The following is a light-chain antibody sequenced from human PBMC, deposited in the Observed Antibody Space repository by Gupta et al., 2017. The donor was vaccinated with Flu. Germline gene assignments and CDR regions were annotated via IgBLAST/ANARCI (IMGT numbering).Light chain of an antibody. CDR2: YMSDSNK. V-gene: IGLV5-45*01. Sequence: QAVLTQPASLSASPGASASLTCTLRSECNVANHRISWYQQKTGSPPQYLLNYMSDSNKHQASGVPSRFSGSKDASANAGILLISGVQSEDEAYYYCLIWYNKIWVFGGGTRLTVL. J-gene: IGLJ3*02. CDR1: SECNVANHR. CDR3: LIWYNKIWV.